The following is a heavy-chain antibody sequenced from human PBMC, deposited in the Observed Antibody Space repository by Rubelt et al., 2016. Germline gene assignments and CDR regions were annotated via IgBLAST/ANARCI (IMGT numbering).Heavy chain of an antibody. CDR1: GFTLGGHA. CDR2: ISSSSGNI. J-gene: IGHJ3*02. V-gene: IGHV3-48*04. CDR3: VRDSPSYDFWSGYSRNAFDI. Sequence: QPGGSLSLSCEASGFTLGGHAMNWVRQVPGKGLEWISYISSSSGNIWYADSVKGRFTVSRDNAKNSLYLQMNSLRVDDTAVYYCVRDSPSYDFWSGYSRNAFDIWGQGTMVTVSS. D-gene: IGHD3-3*01.